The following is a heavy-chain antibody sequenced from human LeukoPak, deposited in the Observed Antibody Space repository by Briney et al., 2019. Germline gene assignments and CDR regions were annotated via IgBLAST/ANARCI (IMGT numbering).Heavy chain of an antibody. V-gene: IGHV3-64*01. J-gene: IGHJ6*02. D-gene: IGHD3-16*01. CDR3: ARFRPRLGGMDV. CDR2: ISSNGGST. Sequence: GGSLRLSCAASGFSFNTYTMYWVRQAPGKGLEYVSAISSNGGSTYYANCVRDRFTISRDNSKNTLYLQMGSLRAEDMAVYYCARFRPRLGGMDVWGQGTSITVSS. CDR1: GFSFNTYT.